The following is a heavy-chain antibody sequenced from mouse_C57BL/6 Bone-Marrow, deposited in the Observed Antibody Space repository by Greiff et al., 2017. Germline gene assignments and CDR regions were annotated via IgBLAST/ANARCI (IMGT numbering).Heavy chain of an antibody. CDR1: GFTFSDYY. CDR3: ARANWDYFDY. D-gene: IGHD4-1*01. CDR2: ISNSGGST. Sequence: DVKLVESGGGLVQPGGSLKLSCAASGFTFSDYYMYWVRQTPEKRLEWVAYISNSGGSTYYPDTIKGRFTISRDNAKNTLYLQLSRLKSEDTAMYYCARANWDYFDYWGQGTTLTVSS. V-gene: IGHV5-12*01. J-gene: IGHJ2*01.